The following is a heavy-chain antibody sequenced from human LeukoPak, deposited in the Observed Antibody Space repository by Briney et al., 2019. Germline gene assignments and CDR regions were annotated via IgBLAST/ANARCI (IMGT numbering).Heavy chain of an antibody. V-gene: IGHV4-59*01. D-gene: IGHD5-24*01. CDR1: GGSISSYY. J-gene: IGHJ4*02. CDR3: ARDEGDGYKN. Sequence: PSETLSLTCTVSGGSISSYYWSWIRQPPGKGLEWIGYIYYSGSTNYNPSLKSRVTISVDTSKNQFSLKLSSVTAADTAVYYCARDEGDGYKNWGQGTLVTVSS. CDR2: IYYSGST.